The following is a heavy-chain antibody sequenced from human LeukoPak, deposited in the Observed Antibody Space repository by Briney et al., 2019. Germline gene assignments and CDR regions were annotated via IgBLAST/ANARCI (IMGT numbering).Heavy chain of an antibody. J-gene: IGHJ4*02. CDR2: IKQDGTEI. Sequence: GGSLRLSCAASGFTFSRFWMSWVRQAPGKGLEWVANIKQDGTEIYYLDSVKGRFTISRDNAKNSLYLQMNSLRAEDTAVYYCARDGDQLLSLAYWGQGTLVTVSS. V-gene: IGHV3-7*03. CDR3: ARDGDQLLSLAY. D-gene: IGHD2-2*01. CDR1: GFTFSRFW.